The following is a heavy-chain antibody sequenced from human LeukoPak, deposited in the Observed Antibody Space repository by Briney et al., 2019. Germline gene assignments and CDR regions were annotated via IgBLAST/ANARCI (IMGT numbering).Heavy chain of an antibody. V-gene: IGHV1-24*01. D-gene: IGHD2-15*01. CDR2: FDPEDGET. CDR1: GYTLTELS. CDR3: ATLVPCSGGSCRRFYYYYGMDV. Sequence: ASVKVSCKVSGYTLTELSMHWVRQAPGKGLEWMGGFDPEDGETIYAQKFQGRVTMTEDTSTDTAYMELSSLRSEDTAVYYCATLVPCSGGSCRRFYYYYGMDVWGQGTTVVVSS. J-gene: IGHJ6*02.